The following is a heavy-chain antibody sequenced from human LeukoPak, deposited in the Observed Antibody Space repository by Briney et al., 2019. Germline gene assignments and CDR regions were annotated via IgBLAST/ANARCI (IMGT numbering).Heavy chain of an antibody. D-gene: IGHD5-18*01. Sequence: GGSLRLSCSAFGFTFSSYAMHWVRQAPGKGLEYVSAISSNGGSTYYADSVKGRFTISRDNSKNTLYLQMSSLRAEDTAVYYCAKGIELWLTYFDHWGQGTLVTASS. CDR2: ISSNGGST. V-gene: IGHV3-64D*09. CDR3: AKGIELWLTYFDH. CDR1: GFTFSSYA. J-gene: IGHJ4*02.